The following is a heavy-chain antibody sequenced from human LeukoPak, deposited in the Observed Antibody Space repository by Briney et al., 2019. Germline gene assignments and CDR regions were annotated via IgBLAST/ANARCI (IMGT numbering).Heavy chain of an antibody. CDR2: IWYDGSNK. V-gene: IGHV3-33*01. Sequence: GGSLRLSCAASGFTFSSYGMHWVRQAPGEGLEWVASIWYDGSNKYYADSVKGRFTISRDNSKNTLSLQMNSLRAEDTAVYYCVRGPYGSGSYRWGQGTLVTVSS. CDR1: GFTFSSYG. D-gene: IGHD3-10*01. J-gene: IGHJ4*02. CDR3: VRGPYGSGSYR.